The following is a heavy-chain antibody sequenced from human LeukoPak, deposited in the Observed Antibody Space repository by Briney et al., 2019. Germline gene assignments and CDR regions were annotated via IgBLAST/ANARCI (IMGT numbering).Heavy chain of an antibody. V-gene: IGHV1-2*02. CDR2: INPNSGTT. CDR1: GYRFTGYN. J-gene: IGHJ6*03. D-gene: IGHD2-21*01. Sequence: ASVKVSCKASGYRFTGYNIHWVRQAPGQGLEWMGWINPNSGTTNYAQKFQGRVIMSRDTTITTAYMELSRLTSDDTATFFCARDTDWRVYMAVWGKGTTVIVSS. CDR3: ARDTDWRVYMAV.